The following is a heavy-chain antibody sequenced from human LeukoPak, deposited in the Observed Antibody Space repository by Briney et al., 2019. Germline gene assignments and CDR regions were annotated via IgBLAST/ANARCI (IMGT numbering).Heavy chain of an antibody. CDR1: GFTFVSYW. V-gene: IGHV3-7*05. D-gene: IGHD6-13*01. J-gene: IGHJ4*02. CDR2: IKEDGSEK. CDR3: AREIGSAARGR. Sequence: QSGGSLRLSCAASGFTFVSYWMSWVRQAPGKGLEWVANIKEDGSEKYYVDSVKGRFTISRDNAKNSMYLQMNSLRVEDTAVYYCAREIGSAARGRWGQGTLVTVPS.